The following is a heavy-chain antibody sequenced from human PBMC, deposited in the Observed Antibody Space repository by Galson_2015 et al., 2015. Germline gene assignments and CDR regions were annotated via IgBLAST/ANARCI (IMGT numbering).Heavy chain of an antibody. J-gene: IGHJ6*02. V-gene: IGHV5-51*01. Sequence: QSGAEVKKPGESLKISCQGSGYSFTNSWIAWVRQVPGKGLEWMGIIFPADSDTRYSPSFQGQVTFSADKSIRTAYLQWNSLKTSDTAMYFCARVFTSGYGVDVWGQGTTVTVSS. D-gene: IGHD3-10*01. CDR1: GYSFTNSW. CDR2: IFPADSDT. CDR3: ARVFTSGYGVDV.